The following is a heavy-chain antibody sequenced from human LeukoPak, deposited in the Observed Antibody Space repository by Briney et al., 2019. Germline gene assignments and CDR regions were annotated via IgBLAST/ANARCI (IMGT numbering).Heavy chain of an antibody. V-gene: IGHV3-64*01. J-gene: IGHJ4*02. CDR1: GFAFSSYA. CDR3: AGDLVGAAFDY. D-gene: IGHD1-26*01. Sequence: GGSLRLSCAASGFAFSSYAMHWVRQAPGKGLEYVSAISSNGGTTYYANSVKGRFTISRDSSKNTLYLQMGSLRAEDMAVYYCAGDLVGAAFDYWGQGTLVTVSS. CDR2: ISSNGGTT.